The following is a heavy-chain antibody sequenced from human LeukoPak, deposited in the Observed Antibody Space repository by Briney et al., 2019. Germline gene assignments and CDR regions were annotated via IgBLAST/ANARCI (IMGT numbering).Heavy chain of an antibody. V-gene: IGHV4-59*08. CDR1: GGSISSYY. CDR3: ARRSWNGAIDY. CDR2: IYYSGST. J-gene: IGHJ4*02. D-gene: IGHD1-1*01. Sequence: SETLSLTCTVSGGSISSYYWSWIRQPPGKGLEWIGYIYYSGSTNYNPSLKSRVTISVDTSKNQFSLKLSSVTAADTAVYYCARRSWNGAIDYWGQGTLITVSS.